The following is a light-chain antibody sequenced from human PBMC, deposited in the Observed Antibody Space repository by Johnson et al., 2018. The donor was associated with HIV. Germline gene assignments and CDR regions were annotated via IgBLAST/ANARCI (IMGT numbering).Light chain of an antibody. V-gene: IGLV1-51*02. Sequence: QSVLTQPPSVSAAPGQEVTISCSGSSSNIGNTYVSWYQQLPGTAPKLLIYENSKRPSGIPDRFSGSQSGTSATLGITGLQTGDEAYYYCGAWDSSLTTYVFGTGTTFTVL. CDR2: ENS. CDR3: GAWDSSLTTYV. J-gene: IGLJ1*01. CDR1: SSNIGNTY.